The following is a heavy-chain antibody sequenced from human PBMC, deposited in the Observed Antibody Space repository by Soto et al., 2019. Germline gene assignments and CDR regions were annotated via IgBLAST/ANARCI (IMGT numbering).Heavy chain of an antibody. V-gene: IGHV4-30-2*01. J-gene: IGHJ5*02. CDR3: ASVPGP. CDR1: GGSISSGGYS. D-gene: IGHD3-10*01. Sequence: QLQLQESGSGLVKPSQTLSLTCAVSGGSISSGGYSWSWIRQPPGKGLEWIGYIYHSGSTYSNPSPQSRVTISVDRSKNQFSLQLSSVTAPDTAVYYCASVPGPWGQGTLVTVAS. CDR2: IYHSGST.